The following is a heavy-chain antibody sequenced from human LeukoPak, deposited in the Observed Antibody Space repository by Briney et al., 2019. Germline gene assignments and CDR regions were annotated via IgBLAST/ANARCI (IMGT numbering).Heavy chain of an antibody. Sequence: QTGGSLRLSCAASGFTFSSYGMHWVRQAPGKGLEWVAFTRYDGSNKFYADSVKGRFTISRDNSKNTLYLQMNSLRAEDTAVYYCAKPPYSNSWYGRLRYWGQGTLVTVSS. CDR2: TRYDGSNK. D-gene: IGHD6-13*01. J-gene: IGHJ4*02. CDR3: AKPPYSNSWYGRLRY. V-gene: IGHV3-30*02. CDR1: GFTFSSYG.